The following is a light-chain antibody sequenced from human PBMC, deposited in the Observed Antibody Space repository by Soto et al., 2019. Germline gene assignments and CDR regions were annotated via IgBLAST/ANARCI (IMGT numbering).Light chain of an antibody. CDR1: QDISNY. J-gene: IGKJ5*01. CDR3: QQYDNLIT. Sequence: DIQMTQSPSSLSASVGDIFTITCQASQDISNYLNWYQQKPGKAPKLLIYDASNLETGVPPRFSGSGSGTDFSLTISSLQPEDIATYYCQQYDNLITFGQGTRLENK. V-gene: IGKV1-33*01. CDR2: DAS.